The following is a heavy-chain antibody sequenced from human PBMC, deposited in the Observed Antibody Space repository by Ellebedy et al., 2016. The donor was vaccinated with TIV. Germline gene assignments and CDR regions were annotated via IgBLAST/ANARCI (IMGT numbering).Heavy chain of an antibody. V-gene: IGHV4-34*01. J-gene: IGHJ4*02. CDR3: ARIDSWQPIDD. CDR1: GESLRASY. D-gene: IGHD3-9*01. CDR2: IPHSGSI. Sequence: MPGGSLRLSCAVSGESLRASYWTWIRQAPGKGLEWIGEIPHSGSINYNPSLKSRATISFDTSDTHPGPANNQFSLTLTSVTAADTAVYYCARIDSWQPIDDWGQGILVTVSS.